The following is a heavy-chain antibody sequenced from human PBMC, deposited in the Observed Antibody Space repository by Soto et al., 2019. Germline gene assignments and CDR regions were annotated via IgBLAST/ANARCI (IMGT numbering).Heavy chain of an antibody. Sequence: GGSLRLSCAASGFTFSSYGMHWVRQAPGKGLEWVAVISYDGSNKYYADSVKGRFTISRDNSKNTLYLQMNSLRAEDTAVYYCAKDFGADTYNWNDDYFDYWGQGTLVTVSS. D-gene: IGHD1-1*01. J-gene: IGHJ4*02. CDR2: ISYDGSNK. CDR3: AKDFGADTYNWNDDYFDY. CDR1: GFTFSSYG. V-gene: IGHV3-30*18.